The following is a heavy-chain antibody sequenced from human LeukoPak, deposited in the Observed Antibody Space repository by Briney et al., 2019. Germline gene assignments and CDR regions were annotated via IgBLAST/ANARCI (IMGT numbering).Heavy chain of an antibody. CDR3: ARVVRSLRYFSFDYYYYMDV. CDR2: INHSGST. CDR1: GGSFSGYY. Sequence: SETLSLTCAVYGGSFSGYYWSWIRQPPGKGLEWIGEINHSGSTNYNPSLKSRVTISVDTSKNQFSLKLSSVTAADTAVYYCARVVRSLRYFSFDYYYYMDVWGKGTTVTISS. V-gene: IGHV4-34*01. D-gene: IGHD3-9*01. J-gene: IGHJ6*03.